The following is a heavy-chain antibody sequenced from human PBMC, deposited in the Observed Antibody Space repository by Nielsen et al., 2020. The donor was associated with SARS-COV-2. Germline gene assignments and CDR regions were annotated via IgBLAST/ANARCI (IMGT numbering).Heavy chain of an antibody. J-gene: IGHJ4*02. V-gene: IGHV3-7*01. CDR2: IKQDGSEK. Sequence: GGSLRLSCAASGFTFSSYWMNWVRQAPGKGLEWVANIKQDGSEKYYGDSVKGRFTISRDNAKNSLYLQMNSLRAEDTAVYYCARAGGGSYWAYFDYWGQGALVTVSS. CDR1: GFTFSSYW. CDR3: ARAGGGSYWAYFDY. D-gene: IGHD1-26*01.